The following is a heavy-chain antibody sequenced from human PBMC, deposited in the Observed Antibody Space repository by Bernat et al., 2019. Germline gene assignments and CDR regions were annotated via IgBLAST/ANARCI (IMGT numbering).Heavy chain of an antibody. CDR3: ARGSLSRGGSCCVNY. CDR1: GYTFTSYA. V-gene: IGHV1-3*01. J-gene: IGHJ4*02. D-gene: IGHD2-15*01. CDR2: INAGNGNT. Sequence: QVQLEQSGAEVKKPGASVKVSCKASGYTFTSYAMHWVRQAPGQRLEWMGWINAGNGNTKYSQKFQGRVTITRDTSASTAYMELSSLRSEDTAVYYCARGSLSRGGSCCVNYWGQGTLVTVSS.